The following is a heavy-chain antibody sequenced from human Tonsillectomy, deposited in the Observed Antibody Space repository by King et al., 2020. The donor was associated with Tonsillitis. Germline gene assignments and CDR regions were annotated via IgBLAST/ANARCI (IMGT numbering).Heavy chain of an antibody. D-gene: IGHD4/OR15-4a*01. CDR3: ARRRDRDYHYYYYGMDV. Sequence: VQLVQSGAEVKKPGESLKISCKGSGYSFSSYWIGWVRQMPGKGLEWMGIIYPGDSDTRYGPSFQGQVTISADKSTSTPYLQWSSLKASDTAIYYCARRRDRDYHYYYYGMDVWGQGTTVTVSS. V-gene: IGHV5-51*01. CDR1: GYSFSSYW. J-gene: IGHJ6*02. CDR2: IYPGDSDT.